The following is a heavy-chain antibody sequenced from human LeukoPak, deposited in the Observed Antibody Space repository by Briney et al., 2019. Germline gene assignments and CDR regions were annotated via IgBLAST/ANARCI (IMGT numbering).Heavy chain of an antibody. D-gene: IGHD3-3*01. J-gene: IGHJ4*02. CDR1: GYTFSRYA. CDR3: ARNSIFGVIWD. CDR2: FNTNTGNP. Sequence: ASVKVSCKASGYTFSRYAINWVRQAPGQGLEWMGWFNTNTGNPTYAPGLTGRSVFYLDTSVGTAYLQLSSLKVEDTAVYCCARNSIFGVIWDWGQGTLVTVSS. V-gene: IGHV7-4-1*02.